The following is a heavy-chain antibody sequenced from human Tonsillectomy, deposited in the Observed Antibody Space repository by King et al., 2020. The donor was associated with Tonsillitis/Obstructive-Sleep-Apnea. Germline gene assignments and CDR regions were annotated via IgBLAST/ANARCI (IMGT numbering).Heavy chain of an antibody. CDR1: GGSISSGSYY. CDR3: ARQQYYYYYMDV. Sequence: QLQESGPGLVKPSETLSLTCTVSGGSISSGSYYWGWIRQPPGKGLEWIGSIYYSGSTYYNPSLKSRVTISVDTSKNQFSLKPSAVTAADTAVYYCARQQYYYYYMDVWGKGTTVTVSS. V-gene: IGHV4-39*01. CDR2: IYYSGST. J-gene: IGHJ6*03.